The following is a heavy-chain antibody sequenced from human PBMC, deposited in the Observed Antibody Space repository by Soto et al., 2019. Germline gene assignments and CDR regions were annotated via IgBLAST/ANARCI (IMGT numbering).Heavy chain of an antibody. J-gene: IGHJ4*02. CDR1: GASISSGGYH. D-gene: IGHD3-22*01. CDR2: LYLSGSP. V-gene: IGHV4-31*02. Sequence: PSETLSLTCTVSGASISSGGYHWTWIRQHPGKGLEWIGSLYLSGSPQFNPSLRGRGVISADTSENQFSLELTSVTAADTAVYFCARVRYHHILDSTPYPDYWGQGILVTVSS. CDR3: ARVRYHHILDSTPYPDY.